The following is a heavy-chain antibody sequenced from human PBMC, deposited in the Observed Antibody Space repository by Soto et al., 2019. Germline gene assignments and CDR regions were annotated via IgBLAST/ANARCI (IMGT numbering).Heavy chain of an antibody. CDR1: GVTVSDSV. CDR2: IHSDRST. D-gene: IGHD6-19*01. CDR3: ARAGSGPFAY. Sequence: EVQLVETGGGLIQPGGSLSLSCSVAGVTVSDSVTWVRQAPGKGLECVSFIHSDRSTEDTDSVSGRFTSSRDKSKNTLYLQMDRLRVADTAVYFCARAGSGPFAYWGQGTLVTVSS. J-gene: IGHJ4*02. V-gene: IGHV3-53*02.